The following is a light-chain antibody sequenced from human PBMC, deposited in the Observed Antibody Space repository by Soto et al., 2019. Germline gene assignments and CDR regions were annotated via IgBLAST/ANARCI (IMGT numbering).Light chain of an antibody. V-gene: IGKV1-39*01. J-gene: IGKJ4*01. CDR2: AAS. CDR3: QQSYSTLALT. CDR1: QSITTY. Sequence: DLQMAQSPSSLSASVGDRVTITCRASQSITTYLNWYQQKPGKAPKLLIYAASNLQSGVPSRFSGSGSGTDFTLTISSLRPEDFATYYCQQSYSTLALTFGGGTKVDIK.